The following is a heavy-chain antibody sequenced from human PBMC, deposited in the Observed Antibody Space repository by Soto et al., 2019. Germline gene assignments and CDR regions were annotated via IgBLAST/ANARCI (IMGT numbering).Heavy chain of an antibody. Sequence: QVQLVESGGGVVQPGTSLRLSCVGSGFTFRSYVIHWVRQAPGKGLEWVALTSYDGSNNFYGDSVKGRFTISRHNSRNTVELQMDSLRFEGTGLYYCARWGTTGGLDVWGQGTLVSVSS. CDR3: ARWGTTGGLDV. CDR1: GFTFRSYV. V-gene: IGHV3-30*03. J-gene: IGHJ4*02. CDR2: TSYDGSNN. D-gene: IGHD3-16*01.